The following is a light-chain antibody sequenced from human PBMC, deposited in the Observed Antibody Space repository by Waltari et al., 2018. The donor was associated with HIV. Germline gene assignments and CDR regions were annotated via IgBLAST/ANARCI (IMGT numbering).Light chain of an antibody. Sequence: EIVLTQSPGTLSLSSGERATLSCTASQSVSTTYLAWYQQKPGQAPRLLIYAASSRAPGIPDRFSGSGSRTDFTLTISRLEPEDFAVYYCQQYGSSPITFGQGTRLEIK. CDR1: QSVSTTY. V-gene: IGKV3-20*01. CDR2: AAS. J-gene: IGKJ5*01. CDR3: QQYGSSPIT.